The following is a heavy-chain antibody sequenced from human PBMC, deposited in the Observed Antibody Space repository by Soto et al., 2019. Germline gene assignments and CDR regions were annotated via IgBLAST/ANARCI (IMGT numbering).Heavy chain of an antibody. V-gene: IGHV3-30*18. D-gene: IGHD2-8*02. CDR2: ISYDGSNK. Sequence: PGGSLRLSCAASGFTFSSYGMHWVRQAPGKGLEWVAVISYDGSNKYYADSVKGRFTISRDNSKNTLYLQMNSLRAEDTAVYYCAKDVLPVLAYSFDYWGQGTLVTVSS. J-gene: IGHJ4*02. CDR1: GFTFSSYG. CDR3: AKDVLPVLAYSFDY.